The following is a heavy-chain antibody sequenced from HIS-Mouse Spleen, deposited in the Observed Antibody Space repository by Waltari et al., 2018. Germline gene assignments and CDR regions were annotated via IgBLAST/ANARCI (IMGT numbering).Heavy chain of an antibody. J-gene: IGHJ4*02. D-gene: IGHD7-27*01. Sequence: QVQLQQWGAGLLKPSETLSLTCAVYGGSFSGYYWSWIRQPPGKGLEWIGEINHSGSTNYNPSLKSRVTISVDTSKNQFSLKLSSVTAADTAVYYCARILTGGLESFDYWGQGTLVTVSS. CDR1: GGSFSGYY. V-gene: IGHV4-34*01. CDR3: ARILTGGLESFDY. CDR2: INHSGST.